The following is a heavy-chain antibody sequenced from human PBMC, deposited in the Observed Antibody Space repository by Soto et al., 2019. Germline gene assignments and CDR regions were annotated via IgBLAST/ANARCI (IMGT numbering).Heavy chain of an antibody. CDR2: IYHSGST. D-gene: IGHD3-10*01. Sequence: PSETLSLTCAVSGGSISSSNWWRWVRQPRGKGLEWIGEIYHSGSTNYNPSLKSRVTISVDKSKNQFSLKLSSVTAADTAVYYCAGRVVGTMVRGLDVWGQGTTVTVSS. J-gene: IGHJ6*02. CDR3: AGRVVGTMVRGLDV. V-gene: IGHV4-4*02. CDR1: GGSISSSNW.